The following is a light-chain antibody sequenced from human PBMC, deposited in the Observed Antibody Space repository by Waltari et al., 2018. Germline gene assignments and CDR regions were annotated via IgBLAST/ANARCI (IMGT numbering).Light chain of an antibody. CDR2: AAS. CDR1: QSISSR. J-gene: IGKJ3*01. Sequence: MQMTQSPSFLSASVGDRVTITCRASQSISSRLNWYQQRPGKAPNLLIYAASSLRTGVPSRFSGSGSGTDFILTISSLQPEDFATYYCQQSYSTSFTFGPGTKLDLK. V-gene: IGKV1-39*01. CDR3: QQSYSTSFT.